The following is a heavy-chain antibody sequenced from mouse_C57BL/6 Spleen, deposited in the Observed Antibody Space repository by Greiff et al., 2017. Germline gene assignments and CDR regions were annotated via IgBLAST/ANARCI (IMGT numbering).Heavy chain of an antibody. CDR1: GYTFTSYW. J-gene: IGHJ2*01. CDR3: AYDYDGEYYFDY. CDR2: IHPNSGST. D-gene: IGHD2-4*01. Sequence: VKLQQPGAELVKPGASVKLSCKASGYTFTSYWMHWVKQRPGQGLEWIGMIHPNSGSTNYNEKFKSKATLTVDKSSSTAYMQLSSLTSEDSAVYYCAYDYDGEYYFDYWGQGTTLTVSS. V-gene: IGHV1-64*01.